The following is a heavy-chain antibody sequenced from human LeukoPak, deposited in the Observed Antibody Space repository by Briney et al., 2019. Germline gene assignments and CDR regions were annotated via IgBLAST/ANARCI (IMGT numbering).Heavy chain of an antibody. D-gene: IGHD3-22*01. CDR1: GFTFSSYG. J-gene: IGHJ4*02. CDR3: ARDFRIVVDMGVEY. CDR2: IRYDGSNK. V-gene: IGHV3-30*02. Sequence: AGGSLRLSCAASGFTFSSYGMHWVRQAPGKGLEWVAFIRYDGSNKYYADSVKGRFTISRDNAKNSLYLQMNSLRAEDTAVYYCARDFRIVVDMGVEYWGQGTLVTVSS.